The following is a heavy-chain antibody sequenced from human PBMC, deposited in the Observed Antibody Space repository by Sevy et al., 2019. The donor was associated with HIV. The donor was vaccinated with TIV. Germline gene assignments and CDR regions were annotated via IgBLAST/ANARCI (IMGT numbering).Heavy chain of an antibody. CDR3: ARDRKVLLVVYAIPFDAFDI. V-gene: IGHV3-30*02. Sequence: GGSLRLSCTASGFTFSNHAMHWVRQGPGKGPEWVAFIRNDGSHEYYADSVKGRFTISRDNSKNTLYLQMNSLRREDTAVYYCARDRKVLLVVYAIPFDAFDIWGQGTMVTVSS. CDR1: GFTFSNHA. CDR2: IRNDGSHE. J-gene: IGHJ3*02. D-gene: IGHD2-8*02.